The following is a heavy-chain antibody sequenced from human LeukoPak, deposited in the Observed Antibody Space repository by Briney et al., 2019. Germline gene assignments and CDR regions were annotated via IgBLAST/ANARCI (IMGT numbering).Heavy chain of an antibody. CDR2: ISSSSSTI. D-gene: IGHD2-2*01. CDR1: GFTVSSNY. J-gene: IGHJ4*02. CDR3: ARVGTRYCSSTSCYVGY. Sequence: GGSLRLSCSASGFTVSSNYMSWVRQAPGKGLEWVSYISSSSSTIYYADSVKGRFTISRDNAKNSLYLQMNSLRAEDTAVYYCARVGTRYCSSTSCYVGYWGQGTLVTVSS. V-gene: IGHV3-48*01.